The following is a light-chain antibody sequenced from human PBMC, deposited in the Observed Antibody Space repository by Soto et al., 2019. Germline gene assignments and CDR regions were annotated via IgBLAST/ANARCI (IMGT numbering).Light chain of an antibody. CDR2: ASS. CDR3: QLYGVSPH. J-gene: IGKJ5*01. Sequence: DIALTQSPGTLSLSPGERATISCKTSQSSGSNFLAWYQHKPGPAPRLLIYASSNRATGIPDRFSGSASGTDFTLTINRLEPEDFAVYYCQLYGVSPHFGQGTRLEIK. V-gene: IGKV3-20*01. CDR1: QSSGSNF.